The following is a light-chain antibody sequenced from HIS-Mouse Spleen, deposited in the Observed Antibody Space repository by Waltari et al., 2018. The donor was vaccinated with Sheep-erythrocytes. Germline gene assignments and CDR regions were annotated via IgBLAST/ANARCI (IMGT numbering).Light chain of an antibody. CDR2: DVS. V-gene: IGLV2-11*01. J-gene: IGLJ1*01. Sequence: QSVLTQPPSVSEAPRQRVTISCTGTSSDVGGYNYVSWYQQHPGKAPKLMIYDVSKRPSGVPDRFSGSKSGNTASLTISGLQAVDEADYYGCSYAGSYNHVFATGTKVTVL. CDR1: SSDVGGYNY. CDR3: CSYAGSYNHV.